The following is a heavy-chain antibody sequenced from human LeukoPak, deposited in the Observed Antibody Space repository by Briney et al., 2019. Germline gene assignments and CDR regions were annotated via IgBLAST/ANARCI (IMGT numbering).Heavy chain of an antibody. CDR1: GFTFSSYS. CDR3: AKGREVRYCSGGSCFDFDC. D-gene: IGHD2-15*01. Sequence: GGSLRLSCAASGFTFSSYSMNWVRQAPGKGLEWVSAISGSGGSTYYADSVKGRFTISRDNSKNTLYLQMNSMRAEDTAVYYCAKGREVRYCSGGSCFDFDCWGQGTLVTVSS. J-gene: IGHJ4*02. CDR2: ISGSGGST. V-gene: IGHV3-23*01.